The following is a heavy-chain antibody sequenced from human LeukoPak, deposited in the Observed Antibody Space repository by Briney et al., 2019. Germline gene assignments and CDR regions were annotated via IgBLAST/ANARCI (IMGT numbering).Heavy chain of an antibody. CDR1: GYTFTGYY. Sequence: ASXXXXXKASGYTFTGYYMHWVRQAPGQGLEWMGRINPNSGGTNYAQKFQGRVTMTRDTSISTAYMELSRLRSDDTAVYYCASPISLPVFDYWGQGTLVTVSS. CDR2: INPNSGGT. J-gene: IGHJ4*02. V-gene: IGHV1-2*06. CDR3: ASPISLPVFDY.